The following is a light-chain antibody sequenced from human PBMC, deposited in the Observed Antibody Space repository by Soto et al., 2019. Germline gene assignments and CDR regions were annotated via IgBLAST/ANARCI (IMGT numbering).Light chain of an antibody. CDR2: ATS. Sequence: DVQMTQSPSSLSEFVGDRVTITCRASQSIAPYLAWFQQKPGKVPKLLIYATSTLQSGVPSRFSGSGSGTDFTLTINSLQPEDVGTYYCQKYNSAPFTFGEVTKVYIK. CDR1: QSIAPY. CDR3: QKYNSAPFT. J-gene: IGKJ4*01. V-gene: IGKV1-27*01.